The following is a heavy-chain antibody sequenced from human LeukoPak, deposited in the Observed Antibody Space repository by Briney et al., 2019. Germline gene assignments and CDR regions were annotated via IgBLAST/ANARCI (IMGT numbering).Heavy chain of an antibody. CDR2: ISGSGSGT. Sequence: GGSLRLSCAASGFTFSSYVMSWVRQAPGKGLEWVSGISGSGSGTYYADSVKGRFTISRDNSKNTLYLQMNSLRAEDTAVYYCAKGTTIAATIGFDYWGQGTLSPSPQ. CDR1: GFTFSSYV. D-gene: IGHD6-6*01. J-gene: IGHJ4*02. V-gene: IGHV3-23*01. CDR3: AKGTTIAATIGFDY.